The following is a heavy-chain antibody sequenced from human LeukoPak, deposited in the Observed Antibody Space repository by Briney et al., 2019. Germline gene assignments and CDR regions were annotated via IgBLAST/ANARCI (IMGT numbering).Heavy chain of an antibody. CDR1: GYTFTSYD. CDR2: MNPNSGNT. J-gene: IGHJ4*02. Sequence: ASVKVSCKASGYTFTSYDINWVRQATGQGLEWMGWMNPNSGNTGYAQKFQGRVTTTRNTSISTAYMELSSLRSEDTAVYYCARGGFWSGHYEVPVLNWGQGTLVTVSS. V-gene: IGHV1-8*01. CDR3: ARGGFWSGHYEVPVLN. D-gene: IGHD3-3*01.